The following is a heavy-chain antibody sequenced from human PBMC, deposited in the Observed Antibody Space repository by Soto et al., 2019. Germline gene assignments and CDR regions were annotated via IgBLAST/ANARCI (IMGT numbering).Heavy chain of an antibody. V-gene: IGHV1-3*01. CDR3: ARSLLSYSSGWYGRY. J-gene: IGHJ4*02. CDR2: INASNGNT. D-gene: IGHD6-19*01. CDR1: GGTFSSYA. Sequence: ASVKVSCKASGGTFSSYAISWVRQAPGQRLEWMGGINASNGNTKYSQKFQGRVTITRDTSASTAYMELSSLRSEDTAVYYCARSLLSYSSGWYGRYWGQGTLVTVSS.